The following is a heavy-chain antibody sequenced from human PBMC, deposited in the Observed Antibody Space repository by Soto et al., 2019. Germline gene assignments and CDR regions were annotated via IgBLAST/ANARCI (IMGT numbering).Heavy chain of an antibody. J-gene: IGHJ6*02. V-gene: IGHV1-18*01. CDR3: ARGRSSSWYLGPLYYYGMDV. D-gene: IGHD6-13*01. Sequence: QVQLVQSGAEVKKPGASVKVSCKASGYTFTSYGISWVRQAPGQGPEWMGWISAYNGNTNYAQKLQGRVTMTTDTSTSTAYMELRSLRSDDTAVYYCARGRSSSWYLGPLYYYGMDVWGQGTTVTVSS. CDR1: GYTFTSYG. CDR2: ISAYNGNT.